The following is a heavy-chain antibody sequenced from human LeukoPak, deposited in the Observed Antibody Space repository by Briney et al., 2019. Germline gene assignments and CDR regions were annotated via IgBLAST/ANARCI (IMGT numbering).Heavy chain of an antibody. CDR1: GFTFNTYS. V-gene: IGHV3-21*04. D-gene: IGHD3-10*01. CDR2: IDSSGGYM. CDR3: AKDLISAMVRPTTDY. J-gene: IGHJ4*02. Sequence: PGGSLRLSCEASGFTFNTYSMNSARQAPGKGLEWVSSIDSSGGYMFYADSVKGRFIISRDNAKDSLYLQMNSLRAEDTAVYYCAKDLISAMVRPTTDYWGQGTLVTVSS.